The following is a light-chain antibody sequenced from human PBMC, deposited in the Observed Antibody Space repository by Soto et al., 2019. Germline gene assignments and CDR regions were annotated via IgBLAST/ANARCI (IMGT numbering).Light chain of an antibody. CDR3: QQYNNWLWT. CDR1: QSVSIR. Sequence: PGERATLSCRASQSVSIRLAWYQHKSGQAPRLLIYGASTRATAVPARFTASGSGTEFTLTISSLQSEDFAVYYCQQYNNWLWTFGQGTKVDI. V-gene: IGKV3-15*01. J-gene: IGKJ1*01. CDR2: GAS.